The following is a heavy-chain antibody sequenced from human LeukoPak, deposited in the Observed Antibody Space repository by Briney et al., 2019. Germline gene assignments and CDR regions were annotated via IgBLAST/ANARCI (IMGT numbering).Heavy chain of an antibody. CDR3: ARAIAAAGGGLYYYYYMDV. CDR2: IYSGGST. Sequence: GGSLRLSCAASGFTVSSNYMSWVRQAPGKGLEWVSVIYSGGSTYYADSVKGRFTISRDNSKNTLYLQMNSLRAEDTAVYYCARAIAAAGGGLYYYYYMDVWGKGTTVTVSS. CDR1: GFTVSSNY. V-gene: IGHV3-66*01. J-gene: IGHJ6*03. D-gene: IGHD6-13*01.